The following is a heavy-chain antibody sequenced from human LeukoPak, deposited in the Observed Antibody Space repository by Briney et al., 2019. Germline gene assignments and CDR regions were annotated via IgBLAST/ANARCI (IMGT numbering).Heavy chain of an antibody. J-gene: IGHJ3*02. CDR2: ISTSSSTI. CDR1: GFTFSKYS. Sequence: GGSLRLSCAASGFTFSKYSMHWVRQAPGKGLEWVSYISTSSSTIYYADSVKGRFTISRDNAKNSLYLQKNSLRAEDATLYYCARARSGGSSYDAFDIWGQGTMVTVSS. CDR3: ARARSGGSSYDAFDI. V-gene: IGHV3-48*01. D-gene: IGHD2-15*01.